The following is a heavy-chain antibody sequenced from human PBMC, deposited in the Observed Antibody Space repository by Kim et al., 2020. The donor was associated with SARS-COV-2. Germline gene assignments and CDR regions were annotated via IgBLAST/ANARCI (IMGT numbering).Heavy chain of an antibody. D-gene: IGHD3-10*01. CDR2: IYYSGST. CDR3: ATYTMVRGVTYFDY. J-gene: IGHJ4*02. CDR1: GGSISSYY. V-gene: IGHV4-59*13. Sequence: SETLSLTCTVSGGSISSYYWSWIRQPPGKGLEWIGYIYYSGSTNYNPSLKSRVTISVDTSKNQFSLKLSSVTAADTAVYYCATYTMVRGVTYFDYWGQGTLVTVSS.